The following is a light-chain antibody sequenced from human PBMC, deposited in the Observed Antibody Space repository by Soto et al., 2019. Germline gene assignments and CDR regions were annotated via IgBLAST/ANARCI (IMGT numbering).Light chain of an antibody. Sequence: TVLMQYLGTMSLYRCEKAHLCRRASQNVSSNLLVWYQQHPGQAPRLLIYGASSRATGIPDRFSGSGSGTDFSLTIRRLEPDDFAVYYCQKYGNFWTFAQGTKVAIK. J-gene: IGKJ1*01. CDR1: QNVSSNL. CDR3: QKYGNFWT. V-gene: IGKV3-20*01. CDR2: GAS.